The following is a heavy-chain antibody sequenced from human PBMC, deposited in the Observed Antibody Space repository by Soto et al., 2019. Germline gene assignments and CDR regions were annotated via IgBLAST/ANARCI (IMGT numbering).Heavy chain of an antibody. V-gene: IGHV4-34*01. CDR1: GGSFSGYY. D-gene: IGHD6-19*01. CDR3: ARGGGGWGVDY. J-gene: IGHJ4*02. CDR2: INHSGST. Sequence: PSETLSLTCAVSGGSFSGYYWTWIRQPPGKGLEWIGEINHSGSTNYNPSLKSRVTISADTSKKQVSLKLSSVTAADTAVYYCARGGGGWGVDYWGQGLLVTVFS.